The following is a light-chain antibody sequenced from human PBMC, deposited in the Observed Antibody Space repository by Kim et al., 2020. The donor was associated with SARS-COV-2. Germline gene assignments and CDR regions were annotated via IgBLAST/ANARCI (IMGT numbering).Light chain of an antibody. CDR2: GAS. Sequence: SLSPGERATLSCRASQTISRNQLAWYQHKPGQAPRLLIYGASSRATGIPDRFSGRGSGTDFSLTISRLEPEDCAVYYCQQYGNSRTFGQGTKVDIK. V-gene: IGKV3-20*01. J-gene: IGKJ1*01. CDR3: QQYGNSRT. CDR1: QTISRNQ.